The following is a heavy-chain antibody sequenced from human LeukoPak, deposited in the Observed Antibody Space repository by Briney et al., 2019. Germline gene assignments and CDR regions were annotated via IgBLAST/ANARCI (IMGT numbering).Heavy chain of an antibody. CDR1: GFTFRNYV. CDR2: TSSDLNVK. CDR3: AQNAVMTTEGTNWFDP. J-gene: IGHJ5*02. D-gene: IGHD4-11*01. Sequence: GGSLRLSCAASGFTFRNYVIHWVRQAPGKGLEWVAVTSSDLNVKLYADSVKGRFTISRDNSRSTLYLQMNSLRPEDTAIYYCAQNAVMTTEGTNWFDPWGQGTLVTVSS. V-gene: IGHV3-30-3*01.